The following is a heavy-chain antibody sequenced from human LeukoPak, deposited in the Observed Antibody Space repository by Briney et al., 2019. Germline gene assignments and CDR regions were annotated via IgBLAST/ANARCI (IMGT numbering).Heavy chain of an antibody. CDR3: ARGSSGSYMSYYYYYYMDV. Sequence: SETLSLTCTVSGGSISSYYWSWIRQPPGKGLEWIGYIFYSGSTNYNPSLKSRVTISVDTSKNQFSLKLSSVTAADTAVYYCARGSSGSYMSYYYYYYMDVWGKGTTVTVSS. D-gene: IGHD1-26*01. CDR2: IFYSGST. CDR1: GGSISSYY. V-gene: IGHV4-59*12. J-gene: IGHJ6*03.